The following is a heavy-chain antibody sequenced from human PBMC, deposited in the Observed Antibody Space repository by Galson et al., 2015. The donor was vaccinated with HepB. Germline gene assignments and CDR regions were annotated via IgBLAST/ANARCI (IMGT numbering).Heavy chain of an antibody. CDR2: ISGSGGST. CDR1: GFTFSSYA. D-gene: IGHD2-2*01. J-gene: IGHJ5*02. Sequence: SLRLSCAASGFTFSSYAMSWVRQAPGKGLEWASAISGSGGSTYYADSVKGRFTISRDNSKNTLYLQMNSLRAEDTAVYYCAKDTLERYCSSTSCYEGNWFDPWGQGTLVTVSS. V-gene: IGHV3-23*01. CDR3: AKDTLERYCSSTSCYEGNWFDP.